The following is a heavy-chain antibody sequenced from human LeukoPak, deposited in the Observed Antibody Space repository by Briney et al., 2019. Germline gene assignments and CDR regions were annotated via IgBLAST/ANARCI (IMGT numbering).Heavy chain of an antibody. V-gene: IGHV5-10-1*01. Sequence: GESLKISCKGSGYSFTSYWISWVRQMPGKGLEWMGRIDPSDSYTNYSPSFQGHVTISADKSISTAYLQWSSLKAPDTAMYYCARQGDCSSTSCSWYFDYWGQGTLVTVSS. CDR2: IDPSDSYT. J-gene: IGHJ4*02. CDR1: GYSFTSYW. D-gene: IGHD2-2*01. CDR3: ARQGDCSSTSCSWYFDY.